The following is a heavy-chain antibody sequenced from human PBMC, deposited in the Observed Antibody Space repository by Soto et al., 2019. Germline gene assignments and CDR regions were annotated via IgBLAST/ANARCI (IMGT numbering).Heavy chain of an antibody. CDR1: GYAFTSYD. J-gene: IGHJ6*02. V-gene: IGHV1-8*01. CDR3: AGSRFSSSWAYYYYGMDV. Sequence: VASVKVSWKASGYAFTSYDINCVRQATGQGLEWMGWMNPNSGNTGYAQKFQGRVTMTRNTSISTAYMELSSLRSEDTAVYYCAGSRFSSSWAYYYYGMDVWGQGTTVTVSS. D-gene: IGHD6-13*01. CDR2: MNPNSGNT.